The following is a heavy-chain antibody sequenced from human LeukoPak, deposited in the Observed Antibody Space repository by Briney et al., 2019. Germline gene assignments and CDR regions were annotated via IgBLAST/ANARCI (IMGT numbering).Heavy chain of an antibody. CDR3: ARGGYDILTGYYMWLFDY. J-gene: IGHJ4*02. CDR1: GGSISSYY. D-gene: IGHD3-9*01. Sequence: SETLSLTCTVSGGSISSYYWSWIRQPAGKGLEWIGRIYTSGSTNYNPSLKSRVTMSVDTSKNQFSLKLSSVTAADTAVYYCARGGYDILTGYYMWLFDYWGQGTLVTVSS. CDR2: IYTSGST. V-gene: IGHV4-4*07.